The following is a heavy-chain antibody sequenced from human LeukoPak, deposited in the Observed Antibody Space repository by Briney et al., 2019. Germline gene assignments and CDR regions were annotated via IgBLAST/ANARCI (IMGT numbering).Heavy chain of an antibody. CDR1: GYTFTSYD. CDR3: ARGVNYYDSSGPGVDI. Sequence: ASVKVSCKASGYTFTSYDTNWVRPATGQGLEWMGWMNPNSGNTGYAQKFQGRVTMTRNTSISTAYMELSSLRSEDTAVYYCARGVNYYDSSGPGVDIWGQGTMVTVSS. CDR2: MNPNSGNT. J-gene: IGHJ3*02. V-gene: IGHV1-8*01. D-gene: IGHD3-22*01.